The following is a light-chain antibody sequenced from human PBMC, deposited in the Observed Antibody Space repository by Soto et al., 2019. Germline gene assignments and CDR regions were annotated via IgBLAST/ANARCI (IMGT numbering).Light chain of an antibody. V-gene: IGKV1-39*01. Sequence: DIQMTQSPSSLSASVGDRVTITCRASQSISSYLNWYQQKPGKATNLLIYAASSLQSGVTSKFSGSGSGTDFTLTISSLQPEDFATYYCQQSYSSPFTLGPGTKVDIK. CDR3: QQSYSSPFT. CDR2: AAS. CDR1: QSISSY. J-gene: IGKJ3*01.